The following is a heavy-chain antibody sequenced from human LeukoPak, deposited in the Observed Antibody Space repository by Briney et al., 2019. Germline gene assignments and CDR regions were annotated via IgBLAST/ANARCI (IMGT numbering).Heavy chain of an antibody. J-gene: IGHJ5*02. CDR1: GFTFDDYA. D-gene: IGHD6-13*01. Sequence: PGGSLRLSCAASGFTFDDYAMHWVRQAPGKGLEWVSGISWNSGGIGYADSVKGRFTISRDNAKDSLYLQMNSLRTEDTALYYCAKDRGSSSWYYNWFDPWGQGTLVTVSS. CDR3: AKDRGSSSWYYNWFDP. V-gene: IGHV3-9*01. CDR2: ISWNSGGI.